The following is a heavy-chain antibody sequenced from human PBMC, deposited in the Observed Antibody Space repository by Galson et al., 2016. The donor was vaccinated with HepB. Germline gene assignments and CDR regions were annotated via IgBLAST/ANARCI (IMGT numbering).Heavy chain of an antibody. CDR1: GLTFSTYW. CDR3: AKWNFAADL. V-gene: IGHV3-7*01. D-gene: IGHD1-7*01. Sequence: SLRLSCAASGLTFSTYWMNWVRQAPGKGLEWVANLNQDGSLKYYADSVRGCFAISRDNAKESVYLQMNSLRAEDTAVYYCAKWNFAADLWGQGTVVTVSS. CDR2: LNQDGSLK. J-gene: IGHJ3*01.